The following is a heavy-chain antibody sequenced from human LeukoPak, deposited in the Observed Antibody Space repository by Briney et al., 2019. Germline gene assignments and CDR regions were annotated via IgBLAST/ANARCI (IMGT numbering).Heavy chain of an antibody. CDR3: AKADRVASAATLDY. J-gene: IGHJ4*02. CDR2: ISHSGGRT. V-gene: IGHV3-23*01. Sequence: GGSLRLSCAASGFTFNNYAMSWVRQAPGKGLEWVSTISHSGGRTYYADSLEGRFAISRDNSKNTLFLQMHSLRAEDTAVYYCAKADRVASAATLDYWGQETLVTVSS. CDR1: GFTFNNYA. D-gene: IGHD2-15*01.